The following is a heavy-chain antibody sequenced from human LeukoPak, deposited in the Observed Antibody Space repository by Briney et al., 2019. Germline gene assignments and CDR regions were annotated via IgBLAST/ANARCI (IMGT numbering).Heavy chain of an antibody. J-gene: IGHJ4*02. Sequence: PGGSLRLSCAVSGFTFSDHYMDWVRQAPGKGLEWVGRSRNKANSYTTEYAASVKGRFTISRDDSKNSLYLQMNSLETEDTAVYYCARGRAVDPYYFDSWGQGTLVTVSS. CDR2: SRNKANSYTT. CDR3: ARGRAVDPYYFDS. CDR1: GFTFSDHY. V-gene: IGHV3-72*01. D-gene: IGHD4-23*01.